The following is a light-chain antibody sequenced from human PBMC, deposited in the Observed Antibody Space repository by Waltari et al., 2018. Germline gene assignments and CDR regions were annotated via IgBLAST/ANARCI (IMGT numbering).Light chain of an antibody. CDR1: SPNIGINS. V-gene: IGLV1-47*01. Sequence: QPVLTQPPSASGTPGQRVTISCSASSPNIGINSIYWFQHLPGTAPKLLIYRNNQWPSGVPDRFSGYKSGTSASLAISGLQSEDEADYYCSTWDDSLGGPVFGGGTKLTVL. CDR3: STWDDSLGGPV. CDR2: RNN. J-gene: IGLJ3*02.